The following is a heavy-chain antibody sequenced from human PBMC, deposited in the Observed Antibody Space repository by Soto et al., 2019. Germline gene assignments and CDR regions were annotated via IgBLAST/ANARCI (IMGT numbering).Heavy chain of an antibody. D-gene: IGHD3-10*01. J-gene: IGHJ3*02. V-gene: IGHV1-69*01. Sequence: QVQLVQSGAEVKKPGSSVKVSCKASGGTFSSYAISWVRQAPGQGLEWMGGIIPIFGTANYAQKFQGSVTITADESTSTAYMALSSLGSEATAVYYCARDLRGVNDAFDIWGQGTMVTVSS. CDR2: IIPIFGTA. CDR3: ARDLRGVNDAFDI. CDR1: GGTFSSYA.